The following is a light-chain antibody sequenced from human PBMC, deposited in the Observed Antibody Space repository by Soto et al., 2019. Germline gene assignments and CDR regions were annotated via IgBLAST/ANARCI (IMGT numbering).Light chain of an antibody. CDR3: QQYGSSPIT. CDR2: DVS. CDR1: QSLSGRY. J-gene: IGKJ5*01. V-gene: IGKV3-20*01. Sequence: EIVLTQSPGTLSLSPGERATLSCRASQSLSGRYLAWYQQKLGQAPRLLIYDVSSRASGIPDRFSGSGSGTDFTLSISRLEPEDFAVYYCQQYGSSPITFGQGTRLEIK.